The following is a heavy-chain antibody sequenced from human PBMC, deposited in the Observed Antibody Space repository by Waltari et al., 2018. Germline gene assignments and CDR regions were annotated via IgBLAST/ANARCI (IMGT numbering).Heavy chain of an antibody. J-gene: IGHJ4*02. CDR3: ARDAAGYTDPYYFDY. Sequence: QVQLQESGPGLVKPSETLSLTCPVPGGSIRSYYWSWIRQPAGKGLEWIGRMYTSGRTNYNPSLKSRVTMSVDTSKNQFSLKLSSVTAADTAVYYCARDAAGYTDPYYFDYWGQGTLVTVSS. V-gene: IGHV4-4*07. CDR2: MYTSGRT. D-gene: IGHD6-13*01. CDR1: GGSIRSYY.